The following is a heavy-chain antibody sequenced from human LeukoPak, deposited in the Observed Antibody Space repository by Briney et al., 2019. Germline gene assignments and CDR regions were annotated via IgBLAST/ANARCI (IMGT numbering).Heavy chain of an antibody. CDR2: ISAYNGNT. J-gene: IGHJ4*02. Sequence: ASVKVSCKASGYTFTSYGISWVRQAPGQGLEWMGWISAYNGNTNYAQKLQGRVTMTTDTSTSTAYMELRSLRSDDTAVYYCARFANSGYYKDYFDYWGQGTLVTVSS. D-gene: IGHD3-22*01. V-gene: IGHV1-18*01. CDR1: GYTFTSYG. CDR3: ARFANSGYYKDYFDY.